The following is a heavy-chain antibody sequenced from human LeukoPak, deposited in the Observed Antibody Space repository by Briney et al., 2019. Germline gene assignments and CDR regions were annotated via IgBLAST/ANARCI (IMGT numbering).Heavy chain of an antibody. D-gene: IGHD3-22*01. CDR1: GFTFSRYG. J-gene: IGHJ4*02. CDR2: IWYDGSNK. Sequence: GGSLRLSCAASGFTFSRYGMHWVRQAPGKGLEWVAVIWYDGSNKYYAESVKGRFTISRDNSKNTLHLQMNSLRAEDTAVYYCARGDYYDSRGYYYFGYWGRGILVTVPS. V-gene: IGHV3-33*01. CDR3: ARGDYYDSRGYYYFGY.